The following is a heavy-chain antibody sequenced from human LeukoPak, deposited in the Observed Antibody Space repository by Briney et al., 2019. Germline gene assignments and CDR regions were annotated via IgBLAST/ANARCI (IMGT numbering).Heavy chain of an antibody. D-gene: IGHD3-22*01. CDR3: ARGDYYDSSGNDY. J-gene: IGHJ4*02. Sequence: SETLPLTCTVSGGSISSGGYYWSWIRQHPWKGLEWIGYIYYSGSTYYNPSLKSRVTISVDTSKNQFSLKLSSVTAADTAVYYCARGDYYDSSGNDYRGQGTLVTVSS. CDR1: GGSISSGGYY. CDR2: IYYSGST. V-gene: IGHV4-31*03.